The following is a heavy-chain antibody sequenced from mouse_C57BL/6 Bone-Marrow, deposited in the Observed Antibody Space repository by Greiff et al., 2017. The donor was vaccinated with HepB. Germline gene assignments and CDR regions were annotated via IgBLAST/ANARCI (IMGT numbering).Heavy chain of an antibody. CDR2: ISGGGGNT. J-gene: IGHJ3*01. CDR1: GFTFSSYT. V-gene: IGHV5-9*01. Sequence: DVQLQESGGGLVKPGGSLTLSCAASGFTFSSYTMSWVRQTPEKRLEWVATISGGGGNTYYPDSVKGRFTISRDNAKNTLYLQMSSLRSEDTALYYCARRKLGLAWFAYWGQGTLVTVSA. CDR3: ARRKLGLAWFAY. D-gene: IGHD4-1*01.